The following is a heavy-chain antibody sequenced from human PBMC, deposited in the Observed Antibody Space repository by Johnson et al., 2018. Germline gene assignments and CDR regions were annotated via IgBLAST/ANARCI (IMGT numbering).Heavy chain of an antibody. Sequence: EVQLVESGGGLVQPGGSLRLSCAASGFTFSSYAMHWVRQAPGKGLEYVSAISSNGGSTYYANSVKGRFTISRDNSKNALYLQMGSLRGEDMAVYYCARDLGSSGYYGYDAFDIWGQGTMVTVSS. CDR1: GFTFSSYA. V-gene: IGHV3-64*01. CDR3: ARDLGSSGYYGYDAFDI. J-gene: IGHJ3*02. D-gene: IGHD3-22*01. CDR2: ISSNGGST.